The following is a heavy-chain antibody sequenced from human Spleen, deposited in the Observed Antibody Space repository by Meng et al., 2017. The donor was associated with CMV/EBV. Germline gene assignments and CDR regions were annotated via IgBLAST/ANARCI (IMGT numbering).Heavy chain of an antibody. CDR3: AKADFVIAVAGHGWFDP. J-gene: IGHJ5*02. CDR1: GFTFSSYA. D-gene: IGHD6-19*01. Sequence: GGSLRLSCAASGFTFSSYAMSWVRQAPGKGLEWVSAISGSGGSTYYADSVKGRFTISRDNSKNTLYLQMNSLRAEDTAVYYCAKADFVIAVAGHGWFDPWGQGTLVTVSS. V-gene: IGHV3-23*01. CDR2: ISGSGGST.